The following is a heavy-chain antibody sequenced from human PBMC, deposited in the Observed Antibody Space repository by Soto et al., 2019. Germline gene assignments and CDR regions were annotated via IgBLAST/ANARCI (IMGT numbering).Heavy chain of an antibody. J-gene: IGHJ5*02. CDR1: GGSISSSSYY. CDR3: ARRDYDFWSGYPNWFDP. V-gene: IGHV4-39*01. D-gene: IGHD3-3*01. CDR2: IYYSGST. Sequence: SETLSLTCTVSGGSISSSSYYWGWIRQPPGKGLEWIGSIYYSGSTYYNPSLKSRVTISVDTSKNQFSLKLSSVTAADTAVYYCARRDYDFWSGYPNWFDPWGQGTLVTVSS.